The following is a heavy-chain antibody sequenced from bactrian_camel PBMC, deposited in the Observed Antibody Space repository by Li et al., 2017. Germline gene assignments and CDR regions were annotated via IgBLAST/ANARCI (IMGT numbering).Heavy chain of an antibody. Sequence: HVQLVESGGGSVQAGGSLRLSCAASGTTSSGNTSSDGSACMAWFRQAPGKEREGVAAIGGGASFYADSVEGRFTISRDSDGRNTMYLQMDSLQPDDTAMYYCAGRILRCDGIAWNRDRSFGSWGQGTQVTVS. V-gene: IGHV3S55*01. J-gene: IGHJ6*01. CDR2: IGGGAS. D-gene: IGHD1*01. CDR1: GTTSSGNTSSDGSAC. CDR3: AGRILRCDGIAWNRDRSFGS.